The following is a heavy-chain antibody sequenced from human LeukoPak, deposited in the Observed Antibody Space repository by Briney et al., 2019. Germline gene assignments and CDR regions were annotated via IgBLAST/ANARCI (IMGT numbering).Heavy chain of an antibody. CDR3: ARDYYGSKSSSFDP. V-gene: IGHV1-8*01. D-gene: IGHD3-10*01. CDR2: MNPNSGNT. CDR1: GYTFTSYD. Sequence: ASVKVSCKASGYTFTSYDINWVRQATGQGLEWLGWMNPNSGNTGYAQNFQGRVTMTRNTSIDTAYMELSSLRYEDTAVYYCARDYYGSKSSSFDPWGQGTLVTVSS. J-gene: IGHJ5*02.